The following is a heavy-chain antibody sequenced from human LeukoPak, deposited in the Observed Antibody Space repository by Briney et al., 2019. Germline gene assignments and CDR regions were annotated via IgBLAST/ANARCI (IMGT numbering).Heavy chain of an antibody. D-gene: IGHD2-2*01. CDR1: GYTFSSYG. Sequence: ASVKVSCKASGYTFSSYGISWVRQAPGQGLEWMGWISAYNGNTNYAQKLQGRVTMTTDTSTSTAYMELRSLRSDDTAVYYCARADRGGVFVPAAISADYWGQGTLVTVSS. V-gene: IGHV1-18*01. CDR3: ARADRGGVFVPAAISADY. J-gene: IGHJ4*02. CDR2: ISAYNGNT.